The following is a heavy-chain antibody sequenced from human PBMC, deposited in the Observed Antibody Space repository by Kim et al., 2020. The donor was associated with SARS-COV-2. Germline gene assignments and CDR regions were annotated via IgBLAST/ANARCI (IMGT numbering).Heavy chain of an antibody. CDR1: GFNFNDYS. CDR3: ANSGGYDYLDS. V-gene: IGHV3-33*06. J-gene: IGHJ4*02. CDR2: IWDDGKNE. D-gene: IGHD5-12*01. Sequence: GGSLRLSCAASGFNFNDYSMHWVRQAPGKGLEWVAVIWDDGKNEDYADSVKGRFTISRDNFKNTIYLQMSSLRVDDTAIYFCANSGGYDYLDSWGPGTL.